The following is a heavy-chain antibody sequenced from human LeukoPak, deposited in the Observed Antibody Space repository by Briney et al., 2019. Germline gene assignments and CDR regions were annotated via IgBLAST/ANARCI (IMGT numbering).Heavy chain of an antibody. V-gene: IGHV3-30*02. Sequence: GGSLRLSCAASGFTFSSYGMHRVRQAPGKGLEWVAFIRYDGSNKYYADSVKGRFTISRDNSKNTLYLQMNSLRAEDTAVYYCAKDLNPVLVQYFQHWGQGTLVTVSS. J-gene: IGHJ1*01. CDR3: AKDLNPVLVQYFQH. CDR2: IRYDGSNK. D-gene: IGHD3-3*01. CDR1: GFTFSSYG.